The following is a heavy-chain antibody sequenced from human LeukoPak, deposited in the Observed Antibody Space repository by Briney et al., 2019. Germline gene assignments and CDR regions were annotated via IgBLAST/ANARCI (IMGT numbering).Heavy chain of an antibody. Sequence: GGSLRLSCVASGFTFSSYWMHWVRHAPGKGLVWVSRINSDGSSTSYADSVKGRFTISRDNAKNSLYLQMNSLRAEDTAVYYCARDAGYGYWVVDYWGQGTLVTVSS. J-gene: IGHJ4*02. CDR1: GFTFSSYW. CDR3: ARDAGYGYWVVDY. D-gene: IGHD5-18*01. V-gene: IGHV3-74*01. CDR2: INSDGSST.